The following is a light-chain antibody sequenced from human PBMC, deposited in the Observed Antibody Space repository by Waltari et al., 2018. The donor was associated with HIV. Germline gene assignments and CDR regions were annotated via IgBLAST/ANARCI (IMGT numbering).Light chain of an antibody. CDR1: SGHTNYA. CDR3: QTWGTGIQV. V-gene: IGLV4-69*02. J-gene: IGLJ3*02. Sequence: QLVLTQSPSASASLGASVKLTCTLSSGHTNYAIAWQQQQPEKGPRYLMNLKSDGSHSKGDGIPDRFSGSSSGAERYLTISSLQSEDEADYYCQTWGTGIQVFGGGTKLTVL. CDR2: LKSDGSH.